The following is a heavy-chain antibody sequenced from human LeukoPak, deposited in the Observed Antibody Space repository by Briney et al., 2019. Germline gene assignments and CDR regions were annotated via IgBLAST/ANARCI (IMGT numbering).Heavy chain of an antibody. CDR1: GYTFTSYY. J-gene: IGHJ3*02. CDR2: INPSGGST. Sequence: ASVKVSCKASGYTFTSYYMHWVRQAPGQGLEWMGIINPSGGSTSYAQKFQGRVTMTRDMSTSTVYMEPSSLRSEDTAVYYCARDSGGDAFDIWGQGTMVTVSS. V-gene: IGHV1-46*01. CDR3: ARDSGGDAFDI.